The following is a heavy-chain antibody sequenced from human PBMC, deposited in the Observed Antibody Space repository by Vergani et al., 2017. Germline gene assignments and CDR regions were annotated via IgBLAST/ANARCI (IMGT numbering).Heavy chain of an antibody. D-gene: IGHD5-18*01. CDR1: GFTFSSYG. J-gene: IGHJ5*02. Sequence: VQLVESGGGVVQPGRSLRLSCAASGFTFSSYGMHWVRQAPGKGLEWVAVIWYDGSNKYYADSVKGRFTISRDNSKNTLYLQMNSLRAEDTAVYYCAKGVNVDTPSDGPWGQGTLVTVSS. CDR2: IWYDGSNK. V-gene: IGHV3-33*06. CDR3: AKGVNVDTPSDGP.